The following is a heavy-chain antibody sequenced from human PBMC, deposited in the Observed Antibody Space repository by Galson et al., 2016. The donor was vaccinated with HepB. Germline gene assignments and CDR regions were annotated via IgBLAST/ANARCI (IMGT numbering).Heavy chain of an antibody. J-gene: IGHJ4*02. V-gene: IGHV5-51*01. CDR2: TFPRDSDT. CDR1: GYAFASYW. D-gene: IGHD5-12*01. Sequence: QSGAEVKKPGESLKISCRTSGYAFASYWIGWVRQKPGKGLEWMGITFPRDSDTRYSPSFQGHVTISTEESTNTVYLQWSRLRASDTATYYCAKVRRDSGLSDKTCESWGQGTRVAVSS. CDR3: AKVRRDSGLSDKTCES.